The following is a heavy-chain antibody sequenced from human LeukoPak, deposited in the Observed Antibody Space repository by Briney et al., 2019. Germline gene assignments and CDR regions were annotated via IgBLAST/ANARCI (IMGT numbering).Heavy chain of an antibody. Sequence: SETLSLTCTVSGGSISSYYWSWIRQPPGKGLEWIGYIYYSGSTNYNPSLKSRVTISVDTSKNQFSLKLSSVTAADTAVYYCARALYRSQRGDWFDPWGQGTLVTVSS. J-gene: IGHJ5*02. CDR3: ARALYRSQRGDWFDP. CDR2: IYYSGST. D-gene: IGHD6-13*01. V-gene: IGHV4-59*01. CDR1: GGSISSYY.